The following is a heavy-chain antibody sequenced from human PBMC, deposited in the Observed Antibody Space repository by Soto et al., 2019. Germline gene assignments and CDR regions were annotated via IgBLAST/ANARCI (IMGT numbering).Heavy chain of an antibody. J-gene: IGHJ6*03. CDR3: AKDLSYCSSTSCPYYYYYYYMDV. D-gene: IGHD2-2*01. Sequence: PGGSLRLSCAASGFTFSSYAMSWVRQAPGKGLEWVSAISGSGGSTYYADSVKGRLTISRDNSKNTLYLQMNSLRAEDTAVYYCAKDLSYCSSTSCPYYYYYYYMDVWGKGTTVTVSS. V-gene: IGHV3-23*01. CDR2: ISGSGGST. CDR1: GFTFSSYA.